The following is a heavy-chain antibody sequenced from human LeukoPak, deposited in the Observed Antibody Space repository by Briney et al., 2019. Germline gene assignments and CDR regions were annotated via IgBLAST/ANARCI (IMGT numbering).Heavy chain of an antibody. CDR1: GGSISSYY. CDR3: ARTMRRDGYNDPSDAFDI. CDR2: IYYSGST. J-gene: IGHJ3*02. Sequence: SETLSLTCTVSGGSISSYYWSWIRQPPGKGLEWIGYIYYSGSTNYNPSLKSRVTISVDTSKNQFSLKLSSVTAADTAVYYCARTMRRDGYNDPSDAFDIWGQGTMVTVSS. V-gene: IGHV4-59*08. D-gene: IGHD5-24*01.